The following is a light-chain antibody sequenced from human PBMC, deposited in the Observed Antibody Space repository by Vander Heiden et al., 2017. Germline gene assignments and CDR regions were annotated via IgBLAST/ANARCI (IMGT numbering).Light chain of an antibody. J-gene: IGLJ3*02. CDR1: SSNIGAGYD. V-gene: IGLV1-40*01. CDR3: QSYDSSLWKV. CDR2: GNS. Sequence: QSVLTQPPSVSGAPGQRVTISCPGSSSNIGAGYDVHWYQQLPGTAPKLLIYGNSNRPSGVPDRFSGSKSGTSASLAITGLQAEDEADYYCQSYDSSLWKVFGGGTKLTVL.